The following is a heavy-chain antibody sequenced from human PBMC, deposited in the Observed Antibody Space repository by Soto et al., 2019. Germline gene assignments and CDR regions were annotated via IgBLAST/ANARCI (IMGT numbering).Heavy chain of an antibody. J-gene: IGHJ6*02. D-gene: IGHD2-8*02. CDR2: IIPIVDIP. V-gene: IGHV1-69*02. Sequence: QVQLVQSGAEVKKPGSSVKVSCKASGGTFSRYTFTWVRQAPGQGLEWMGRIIPIVDIPNSAQKFQGRVTIPADKSTNPAYMELSRLTSDDTAVYYCARHFTGVLVLGTSPPGGDNFGWDVWGQGTTVSVS. CDR3: ARHFTGVLVLGTSPPGGDNFGWDV. CDR1: GGTFSRYT.